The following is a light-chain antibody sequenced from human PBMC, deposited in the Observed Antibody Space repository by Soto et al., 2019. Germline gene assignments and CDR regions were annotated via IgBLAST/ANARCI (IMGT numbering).Light chain of an antibody. CDR3: QQYAGSPYT. CDR2: DTF. Sequence: IVLTQSPGTLSLSPGESASLSCRASQSVTNYLAWYQQKPGQAPRLLIYDTFTRAAGIPDRFSVSGSGTDFTLISSRLEPEDFALYYCQQYAGSPYTFGQGTKLEI. V-gene: IGKV3-20*01. CDR1: QSVTNY. J-gene: IGKJ2*01.